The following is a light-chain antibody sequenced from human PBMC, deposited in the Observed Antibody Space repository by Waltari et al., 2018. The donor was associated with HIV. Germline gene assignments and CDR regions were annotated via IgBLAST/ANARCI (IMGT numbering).Light chain of an antibody. Sequence: QSALTQPASVSGSPGQSITISCTGTSSDVGGYNYFSWYQQHPGKAPKLMIYDVSYRPSGVSKRFSGSKSGNTASLTISGLQAEDEADYYCSSYTSSSTLYVVFGGGTKLTVL. V-gene: IGLV2-14*01. CDR3: SSYTSSSTLYVV. CDR2: DVS. J-gene: IGLJ2*01. CDR1: SSDVGGYNY.